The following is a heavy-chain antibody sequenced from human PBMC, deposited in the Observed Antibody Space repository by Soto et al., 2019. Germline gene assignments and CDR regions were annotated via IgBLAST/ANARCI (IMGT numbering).Heavy chain of an antibody. D-gene: IGHD6-13*01. Sequence: GGSLRLSCAASGFTFDDYAMHWVRQAPGKGLEWVSGISWNSGSIGYADSVKGRFTISRDNAKNSLYLQMNSLRAEDTALYYCAKDKGSSSTSLDYWGQGTLVTVSS. CDR3: AKDKGSSSTSLDY. V-gene: IGHV3-9*01. CDR2: ISWNSGSI. J-gene: IGHJ4*02. CDR1: GFTFDDYA.